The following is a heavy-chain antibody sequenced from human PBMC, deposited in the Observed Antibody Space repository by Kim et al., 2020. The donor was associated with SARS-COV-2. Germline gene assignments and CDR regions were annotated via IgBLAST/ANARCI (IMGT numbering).Heavy chain of an antibody. D-gene: IGHD3-3*01. CDR1: GYTFTSYD. V-gene: IGHV1-8*01. Sequence: ASVKVSCKPSGYTFTSYDINWVRQAAGQGLEWMGWMNPYSGNTGYAQRFQGRVTMTRNTSTGTAYMELSSLTSDDTAVYHCAKAREWFTADDFDYWGQGTLVTVSS. CDR2: MNPYSGNT. J-gene: IGHJ4*02. CDR3: AKAREWFTADDFDY.